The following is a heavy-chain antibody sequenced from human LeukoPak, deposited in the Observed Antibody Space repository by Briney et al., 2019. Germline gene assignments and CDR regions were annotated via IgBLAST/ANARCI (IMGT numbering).Heavy chain of an antibody. CDR3: ARDSSGYDSYYGMDV. CDR2: IYHSGST. Sequence: SGTLSLTCAVSGGSISSSNWWSWVRQPPGKGLEWIGEIYHSGSTNYNPSLKSRVTISVDKSKNQFSLKLSSVTAADTAVYHCARDSSGYDSYYGMDVWGKGTTVTVSS. V-gene: IGHV4-4*02. D-gene: IGHD5-12*01. CDR1: GGSISSSNW. J-gene: IGHJ6*04.